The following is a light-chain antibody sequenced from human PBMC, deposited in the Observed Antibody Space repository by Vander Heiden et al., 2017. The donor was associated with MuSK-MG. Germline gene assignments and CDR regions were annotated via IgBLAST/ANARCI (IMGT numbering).Light chain of an antibody. CDR1: TGAVTSGHY. V-gene: IGLV7-46*01. CDR2: DTS. Sequence: QAVVTQEPSLTVSPGGTVPLTCGSSTGAVTSGHYHYWFQQKPGQAPRTLIYDTSNKHSWTPARFSGSLLGGKAALTLSGAQPEDEAEYYCLLSYSDARGVFGGGTKLTVL. J-gene: IGLJ3*02. CDR3: LLSYSDARGV.